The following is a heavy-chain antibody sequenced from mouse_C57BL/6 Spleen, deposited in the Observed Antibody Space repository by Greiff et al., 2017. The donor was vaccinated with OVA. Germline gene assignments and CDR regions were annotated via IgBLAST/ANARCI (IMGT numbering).Heavy chain of an antibody. Sequence: QVQLQQPGADLVKPGASVKLSCKASGYTFPSYWMHWVKQSPGQGLEWIGRIYPAGSDTYYNQKFKGKATLTVDKSSSTAYMQLSSLTAEDSAFYYCASSGTGFAYWGQGTLVTVSA. CDR2: IYPAGSDT. CDR3: ASSGTGFAY. D-gene: IGHD4-1*01. CDR1: GYTFPSYW. V-gene: IGHV1-74*01. J-gene: IGHJ3*01.